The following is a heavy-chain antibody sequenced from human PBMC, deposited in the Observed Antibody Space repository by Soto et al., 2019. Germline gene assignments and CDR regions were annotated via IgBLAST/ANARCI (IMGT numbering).Heavy chain of an antibody. J-gene: IGHJ4*02. CDR1: GGTFSSYA. D-gene: IGHD3-22*01. CDR3: ASSKGMIVVVRPFDY. CDR2: IIPIFGTA. Sequence: QVQLVQSGAEVKKPGSSVKVSCKASGGTFSSYAISWVRQAPGQGLEWMGGIIPIFGTANYAQKFQGRVTITAAESTGTAYMELSSLRSEDTAVYYWASSKGMIVVVRPFDYWGQGTLVTVSS. V-gene: IGHV1-69*12.